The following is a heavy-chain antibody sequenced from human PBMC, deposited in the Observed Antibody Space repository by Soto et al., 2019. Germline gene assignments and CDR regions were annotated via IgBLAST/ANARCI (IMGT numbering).Heavy chain of an antibody. V-gene: IGHV3-72*01. CDR3: SSGPIRFGAQYYYYDMDV. D-gene: IGHD3-10*01. J-gene: IGHJ6*02. CDR1: GFTFSVHY. Sequence: GVSLRLSCAASGFTFSVHYMDWVRQAPGKGLEWVGRTRNKANSYTTDYAASVKGRFTISRDESKNSLYLQMNSLKTEDTAVYYCSSGPIRFGAQYYYYDMDVWGQGTTVTVSS. CDR2: TRNKANSYTT.